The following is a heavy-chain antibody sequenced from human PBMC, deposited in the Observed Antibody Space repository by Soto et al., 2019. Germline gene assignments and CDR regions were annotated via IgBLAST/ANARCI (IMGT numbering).Heavy chain of an antibody. Sequence: GESLKLSCKGSGYSFTSYWVTWVRQMPGKGLEWMGRIDPSDSYTNYNPPFQGHVTISADKSISTAYLQWSSLKASDTAMYYCARLYGGNSGMDVWGQGTTVTVSS. CDR2: IDPSDSYT. V-gene: IGHV5-10-1*01. CDR3: ARLYGGNSGMDV. J-gene: IGHJ6*02. D-gene: IGHD4-17*01. CDR1: GYSFTSYW.